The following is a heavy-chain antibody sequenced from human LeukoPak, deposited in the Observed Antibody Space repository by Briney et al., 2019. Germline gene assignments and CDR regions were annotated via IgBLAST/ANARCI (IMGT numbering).Heavy chain of an antibody. CDR2: ISGSGGST. V-gene: IGHV3-23*01. CDR1: GFTFSSYA. Sequence: GGSLRLSCAASGFTFSSYAMSWGRQAPGKGLEWVSAISGSGGSTYYADSVKGRFTISRDNSKNTLYLQMNSLRAEDTAVYYCAKSGLLVPTTISFDYWGQGTLVTVSS. CDR3: AKSGLLVPTTISFDY. D-gene: IGHD2-2*01. J-gene: IGHJ4*02.